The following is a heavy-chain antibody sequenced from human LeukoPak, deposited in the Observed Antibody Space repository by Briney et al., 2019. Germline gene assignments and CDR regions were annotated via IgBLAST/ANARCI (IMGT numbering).Heavy chain of an antibody. CDR2: IYYSGST. CDR3: AKSGGSGLIDY. Sequence: SETLSLTCTVSGGSISSSSYYWGWIRQPPGKGLEWIGNIYYSGSTYYNASLQSRVTISIDTSKNQFSLRLNSVTAADTAMYYCAKSGGSGLIDYWGRGTLVTVSS. CDR1: GGSISSSSYY. V-gene: IGHV4-39*01. D-gene: IGHD6-25*01. J-gene: IGHJ4*02.